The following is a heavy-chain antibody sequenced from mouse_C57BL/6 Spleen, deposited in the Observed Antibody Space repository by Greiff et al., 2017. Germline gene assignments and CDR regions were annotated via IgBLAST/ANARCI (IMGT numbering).Heavy chain of an antibody. CDR2: IYPSDSET. J-gene: IGHJ2*01. CDR1: GYTFTSYW. V-gene: IGHV1-61*01. D-gene: IGHD1-1*01. Sequence: QVQLKQPGAELVRPGSSVKLSCKASGYTFTSYWMDWVKQRPGQGLEWIGNIYPSDSETHYNQKFKDKATLTVDKSSSTAYMQLSSLTSEDSAVYYCASRGYYYGSTFDYWGQGTTLTVSS. CDR3: ASRGYYYGSTFDY.